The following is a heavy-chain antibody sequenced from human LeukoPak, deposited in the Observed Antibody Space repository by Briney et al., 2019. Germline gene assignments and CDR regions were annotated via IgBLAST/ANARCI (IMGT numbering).Heavy chain of an antibody. J-gene: IGHJ4*02. D-gene: IGHD3-3*01. CDR2: MSGVGGHT. CDR3: AKSSGYDFLAFDY. V-gene: IGHV3-23*01. Sequence: GGSLRLSCAASGFTFSSYAMSWVRQAPGKGLEWVSAMSGVGGHTYDSDSVKGRFTISTDNSKNTLYLQMNSLRAEDTAVYYCAKSSGYDFLAFDYWGQGTLVTVSS. CDR1: GFTFSSYA.